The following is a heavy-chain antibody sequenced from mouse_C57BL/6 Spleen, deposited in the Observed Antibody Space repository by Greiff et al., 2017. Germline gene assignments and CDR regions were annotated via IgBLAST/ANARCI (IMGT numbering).Heavy chain of an antibody. J-gene: IGHJ4*01. CDR3: AVRYGSSYYYAMDY. V-gene: IGHV1-76*01. CDR2: IYPGSGYT. CDR1: GYTFTDYY. Sequence: VQLQQSGAELVRPGASVKLSCKASGYTFTDYYINWVKQRPGQGLEWIARIYPGSGYTYYNEKFKGKATLTAETSSSTAYMQLSSLTSEDSAVYVCAVRYGSSYYYAMDYWGQGTSVTVSS. D-gene: IGHD1-1*01.